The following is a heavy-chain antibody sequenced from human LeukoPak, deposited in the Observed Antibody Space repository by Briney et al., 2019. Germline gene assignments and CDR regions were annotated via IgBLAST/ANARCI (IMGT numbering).Heavy chain of an antibody. D-gene: IGHD2-21*02. CDR1: GFSVSSNY. Sequence: PGGSLILSCAASGFSVSSNYMSWVRQAPGKGLEWVSVIYSGGSTYYADSVKGRFTIFRDNPKNKLYLQMNSLRAEDTAVYYCARDPGDSDAFDIWGQGTMVTVSS. J-gene: IGHJ3*02. V-gene: IGHV3-66*01. CDR2: IYSGGST. CDR3: ARDPGDSDAFDI.